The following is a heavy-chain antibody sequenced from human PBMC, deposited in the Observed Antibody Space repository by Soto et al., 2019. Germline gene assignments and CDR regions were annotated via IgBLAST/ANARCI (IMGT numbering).Heavy chain of an antibody. V-gene: IGHV3-74*01. Sequence: PGGSLRLSCAASGFTFSTYWMHWVRQAPGKGLAWLSRIDPDGSDTTYVDSVKGRFTLSRDNAKDTLYLQMNSLSAEDSSIYYCARGIPGSIGSFDYWGQGTVVTVSS. D-gene: IGHD3-10*01. J-gene: IGHJ4*02. CDR3: ARGIPGSIGSFDY. CDR1: GFTFSTYW. CDR2: IDPDGSDT.